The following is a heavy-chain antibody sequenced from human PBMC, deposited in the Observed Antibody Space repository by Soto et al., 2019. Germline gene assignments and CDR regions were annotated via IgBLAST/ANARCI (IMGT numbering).Heavy chain of an antibody. CDR1: GYTFTSYG. D-gene: IGHD2-2*01. CDR2: ISAYNGNT. Sequence: ASVKVSCKASGYTFTSYGISWVRQAPGQGLEWMGWISAYNGNTNYAQKFQGRVTMTRNTSISTAYMELSSLRSEDTAVYYCARVGGVLVPAASYYYYGMDVWGQGTTVTVSS. V-gene: IGHV1-18*01. J-gene: IGHJ6*02. CDR3: ARVGGVLVPAASYYYYGMDV.